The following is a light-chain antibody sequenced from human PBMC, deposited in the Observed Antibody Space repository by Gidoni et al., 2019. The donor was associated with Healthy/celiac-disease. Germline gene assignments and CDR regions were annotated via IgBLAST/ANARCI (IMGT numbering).Light chain of an antibody. CDR1: QSISSY. CDR3: QQSYSTLP. CDR2: AAS. Sequence: DIQMTQSPSSLSASVGDRVTITCRASQSISSYLNWYQQKPGKAPKLLIYAASSLQSGVPSRFSGSGSGTDFTLTISSLQPEDFETYYCQQSYSTLPFGQGTKLEIK. J-gene: IGKJ2*01. V-gene: IGKV1-39*01.